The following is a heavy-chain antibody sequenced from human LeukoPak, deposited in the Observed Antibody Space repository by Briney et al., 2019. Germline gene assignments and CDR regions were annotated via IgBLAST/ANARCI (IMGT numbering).Heavy chain of an antibody. D-gene: IGHD2-8*01. CDR3: ARGMRPGWYFDY. J-gene: IGHJ4*02. Sequence: ASVKVSCKASGYTFTGYYMHWVRQAPGQGLEWMGWINPNSGGTNHAQKFQGRVTMTRDTSISTAYMELSRLRSDDTAVYYCARGMRPGWYFDYWGQGTLVTVSS. CDR1: GYTFTGYY. CDR2: INPNSGGT. V-gene: IGHV1-2*02.